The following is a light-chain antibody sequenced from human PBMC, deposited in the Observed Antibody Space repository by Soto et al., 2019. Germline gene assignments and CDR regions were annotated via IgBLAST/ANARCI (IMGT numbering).Light chain of an antibody. V-gene: IGKV3-20*01. CDR2: GAS. CDR1: QRVDNNF. Sequence: LTQSPDTLSLSPGEGATLSCRSSQRVDNNFVAWYQQKPGQAPRLLIYGASTRATGIPDRFSGSGFGTDFTLTITRLEPEDFAVYYCQQYGSSLWTFGLGTKV. J-gene: IGKJ1*01. CDR3: QQYGSSLWT.